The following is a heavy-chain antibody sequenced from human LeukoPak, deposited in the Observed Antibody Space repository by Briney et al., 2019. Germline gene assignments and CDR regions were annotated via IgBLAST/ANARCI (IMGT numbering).Heavy chain of an antibody. Sequence: PGGSLRLSCAASGFTFSSYSMSWVRQAPGKGLEWVSVIYSGGSTYYADSVKGRFTISRDNSKNTLYLQMNSLRAEDTAVYYCARFCSGGSCYYYYGMDVWGQGTTVTVSS. CDR1: GFTFSSYS. CDR2: IYSGGST. V-gene: IGHV3-66*01. D-gene: IGHD2-15*01. CDR3: ARFCSGGSCYYYYGMDV. J-gene: IGHJ6*02.